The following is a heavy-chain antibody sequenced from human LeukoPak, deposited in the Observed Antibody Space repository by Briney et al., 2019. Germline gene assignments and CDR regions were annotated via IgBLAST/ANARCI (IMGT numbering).Heavy chain of an antibody. CDR2: ISYDGSNK. CDR1: GSTFSSYG. D-gene: IGHD5-24*01. J-gene: IGHJ4*02. V-gene: IGHV3-30*18. Sequence: PGRSLRLSCAASGSTFSSYGMHWVRQAPGKGLEWVAVISYDGSNKYYADSVKGRFTISGDNSKNTLYLQMNSLRAEDTAVYYCAKERRWLPFDYWGQGTLVTVSS. CDR3: AKERRWLPFDY.